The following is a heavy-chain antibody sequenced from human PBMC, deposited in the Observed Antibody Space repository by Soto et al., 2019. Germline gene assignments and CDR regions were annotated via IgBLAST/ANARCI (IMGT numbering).Heavy chain of an antibody. CDR1: GYSFTSLD. V-gene: IGHV1-8*01. CDR2: MQPSSGRT. Sequence: QVQLVQSGAEVREPGASVKVSCKASGYSFTSLDINWVRQTTGQGLEWMGRMQPSSGRTGYAQKFQGRVTMTRDTSINTAYMEVSSLTSDDTAFYYCARGVTAGVDYWGQGTLVTVSS. J-gene: IGHJ4*02. CDR3: ARGVTAGVDY. D-gene: IGHD1-26*01.